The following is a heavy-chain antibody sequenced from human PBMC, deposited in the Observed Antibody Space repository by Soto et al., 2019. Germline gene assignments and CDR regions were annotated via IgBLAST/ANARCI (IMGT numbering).Heavy chain of an antibody. CDR2: VYYTGST. J-gene: IGHJ4*02. V-gene: IGHV4-59*01. Sequence: PSETLCLSCSVSDGSISVSYWSWIRQSPGKGLEWLGYVYYTGSTNYSPSLMSRVSTSVDTSKNEFSLRLSSVTAADTAVYFCARSVAVPGAHIDYWGQGTQVTVSS. D-gene: IGHD6-19*01. CDR1: DGSISVSY. CDR3: ARSVAVPGAHIDY.